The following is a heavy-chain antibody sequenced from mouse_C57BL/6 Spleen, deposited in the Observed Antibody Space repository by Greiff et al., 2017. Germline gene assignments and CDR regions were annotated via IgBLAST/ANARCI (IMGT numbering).Heavy chain of an antibody. J-gene: IGHJ2*01. V-gene: IGHV5-17*01. CDR3: ARRRRNFDY. D-gene: IGHD1-2*01. CDR2: ISSGSSTI. CDR1: GFTFSDYG. Sequence: EVKLVESGGGLVKPGGSLKLSCAASGFTFSDYGMHWVRQAPEKGLEWVAYISSGSSTIYYADTVKGRFTISRDNAKNTLFLQLASLRSKDTAMYYCARRRRNFDYWGQGTTLTVSS.